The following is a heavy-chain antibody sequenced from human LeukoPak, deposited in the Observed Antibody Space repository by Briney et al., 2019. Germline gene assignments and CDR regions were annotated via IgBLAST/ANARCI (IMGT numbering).Heavy chain of an antibody. CDR1: GFTFNTYA. CDR3: ARARPSMWIDY. J-gene: IGHJ4*02. D-gene: IGHD5-12*01. Sequence: GGSLRLSCAASGFTFNTYAMHWVRQAPGKGLEWVAYIYYDGNNKYYADSVKGRFTISGDNAKNSLYLQMNSLRAEDTAVYYCARARPSMWIDYWGQGTLVTVSS. CDR2: IYYDGNNK. V-gene: IGHV3-30*12.